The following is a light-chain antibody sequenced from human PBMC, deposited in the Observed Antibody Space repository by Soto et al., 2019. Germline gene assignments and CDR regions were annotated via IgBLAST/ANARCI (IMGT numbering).Light chain of an antibody. Sequence: QSVLAQPPSACGTPGQRVTISCSGSSSNIGGNTVNWYQQLPGTAPKLLIYSDNQRPSGVPDRFSGSKSGTSASLAIGGLQSEDGADYYCAAWDDSLNGPMFGGGTKLTVL. CDR2: SDN. V-gene: IGLV1-44*01. CDR3: AAWDDSLNGPM. CDR1: SSNIGGNT. J-gene: IGLJ3*02.